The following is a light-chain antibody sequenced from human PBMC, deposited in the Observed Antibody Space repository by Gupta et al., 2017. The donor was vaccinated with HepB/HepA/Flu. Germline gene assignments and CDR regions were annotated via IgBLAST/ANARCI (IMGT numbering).Light chain of an antibody. CDR2: DVG. V-gene: IGLV2-11*01. Sequence: QSALTQPHSVSGSPGQSVTISCTGTSGDVGAYDYVSWYQQHPGKAPKLMIFDVGKRPSGVPDRFSGSKSGNTASLTISGLQAEDEADDYCCSYAGTYIYVCGSGTQVTVL. CDR3: CSYAGTYIYV. CDR1: SGDVGAYDY. J-gene: IGLJ1*01.